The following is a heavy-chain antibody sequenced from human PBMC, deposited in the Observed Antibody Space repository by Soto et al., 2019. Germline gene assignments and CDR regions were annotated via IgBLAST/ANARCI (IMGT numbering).Heavy chain of an antibody. J-gene: IGHJ6*02. CDR3: ARHSKETALNYYYYGMDV. CDR1: GYICTSYW. CDR2: IDPSDSYT. Sequence: GESLKISCKGSGYICTSYWISWVRQRPWEGVEWMGRIDPSDSYTNYSPSFQGHVTISADKSISTAYLQWSSLKASDTAMYYCARHSKETALNYYYYGMDVWGQGTTVTVSS. D-gene: IGHD3-22*01. V-gene: IGHV5-10-1*01.